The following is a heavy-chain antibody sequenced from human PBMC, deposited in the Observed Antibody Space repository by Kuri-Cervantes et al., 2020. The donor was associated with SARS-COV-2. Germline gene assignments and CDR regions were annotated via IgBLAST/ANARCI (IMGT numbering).Heavy chain of an antibody. V-gene: IGHV3-21*01. CDR3: ASWTYSNYYMDV. CDR1: GFTFSSYR. CDR2: INSSSSNM. J-gene: IGHJ6*03. D-gene: IGHD3/OR15-3a*01. Sequence: GGSLRLSCAASGFTFSSYRMNWVRQAPGKGLEWVSSINSSSSNMYYADSVKCRFTISRDNAKNSLYLQMNSLRAEETAVYYCASWTYSNYYMDVWGKGTTVTVSS.